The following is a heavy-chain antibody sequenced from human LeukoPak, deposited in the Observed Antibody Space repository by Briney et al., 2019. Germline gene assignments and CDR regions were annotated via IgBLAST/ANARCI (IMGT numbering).Heavy chain of an antibody. CDR3: ARDFVRFASTGHYYYGMDV. CDR2: IYYSGST. Sequence: PSETLSLTCTVSGGSISSGVYYWSWIRRPPGKGLEWIGYIYYSGSTYYNPSLKSRVTISVDTSKNQFSLKLSSVTAADTAVYYCARDFVRFASTGHYYYGMDVWGKGTTVTVSS. V-gene: IGHV4-30-4*01. D-gene: IGHD5/OR15-5a*01. J-gene: IGHJ6*04. CDR1: GGSISSGVYY.